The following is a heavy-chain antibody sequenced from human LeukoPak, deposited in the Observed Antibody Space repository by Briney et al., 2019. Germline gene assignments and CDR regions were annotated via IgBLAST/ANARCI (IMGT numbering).Heavy chain of an antibody. Sequence: GGSLRLSCTASGFTFGDYAMTWVRQAPGKGLEWVGFIRSKAYGGTTEYAASVKGRFTISRDDSKSIAYLQMNSLKTEDTAEYYCSRNEQLLGFDYWGQGTLVTVSS. CDR3: SRNEQLLGFDY. CDR1: GFTFGDYA. D-gene: IGHD2-2*01. J-gene: IGHJ4*02. V-gene: IGHV3-49*04. CDR2: IRSKAYGGTT.